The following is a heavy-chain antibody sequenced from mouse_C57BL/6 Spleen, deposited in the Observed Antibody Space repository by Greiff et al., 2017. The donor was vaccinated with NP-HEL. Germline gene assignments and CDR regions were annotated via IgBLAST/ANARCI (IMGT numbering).Heavy chain of an antibody. J-gene: IGHJ1*03. CDR1: GFTFSDYG. CDR3: ARLYYMWYFYV. CDR2: ISSGSSTI. Sequence: EVKLMESGGGLVKPGGSLKLSCAASGFTFSDYGMHWVRQAPEKGLEWVAYISSGSSTIYYADTVKGRFTISRDNAKNTLFLQMTSLRSEDTAMYYCARLYYMWYFYVWGTVTTVTVSS. D-gene: IGHD1-1*01. V-gene: IGHV5-17*01.